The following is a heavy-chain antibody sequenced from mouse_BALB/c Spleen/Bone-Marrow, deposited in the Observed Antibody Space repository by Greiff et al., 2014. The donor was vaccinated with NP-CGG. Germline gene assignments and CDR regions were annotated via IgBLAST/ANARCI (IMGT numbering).Heavy chain of an antibody. Sequence: EVKLAESGGGLVQPGDSLRLSCATSGFTLSDFYMEWVRQPPGKRLEWIAASRNKDKHYTTEYSASVKGRFIVSRDTSQSILYLQMNALRAEDTAIYYCARDVGYGNYFVYWGQGTLVTVSA. CDR3: ARDVGYGNYFVY. J-gene: IGHJ3*01. CDR2: SRNKDKHYTT. CDR1: GFTLSDFY. D-gene: IGHD2-10*02. V-gene: IGHV7-1*02.